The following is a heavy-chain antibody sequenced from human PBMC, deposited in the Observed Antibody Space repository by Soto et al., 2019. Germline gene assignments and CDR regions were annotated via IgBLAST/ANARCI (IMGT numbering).Heavy chain of an antibody. CDR2: IYSGGST. CDR1: GFTVSSNY. V-gene: IGHV3-53*01. D-gene: IGHD6-13*01. CDR3: ARVRSGKTFDP. Sequence: GGSLRLSCAASGFTVSSNYMSWVRQAPGKGLEWVSVIYSGGSTYYADSVKGRFTISRDNSKNTLYLQMNSLRAEDTAVYYCARVRSGKTFDPWGQGTLVTVSS. J-gene: IGHJ5*02.